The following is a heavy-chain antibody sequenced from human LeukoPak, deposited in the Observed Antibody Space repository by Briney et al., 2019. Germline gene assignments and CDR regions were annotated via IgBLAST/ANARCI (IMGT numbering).Heavy chain of an antibody. CDR2: MRYDGSNK. J-gene: IGHJ4*02. D-gene: IGHD2-15*01. V-gene: IGHV3-30*02. CDR3: ASYCSGGSCYVGGY. Sequence: GGSLRLSCTASGFSFSTYGMHWVRQAPGKGLEWVAFMRYDGSNKYYADSVKGRFTISRDNSKNTLYLQMNSLRAEDTAVYYCASYCSGGSCYVGGYWGQGTLVTVSS. CDR1: GFSFSTYG.